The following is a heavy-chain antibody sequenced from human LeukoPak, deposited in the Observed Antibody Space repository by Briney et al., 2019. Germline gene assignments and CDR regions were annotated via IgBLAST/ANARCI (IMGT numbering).Heavy chain of an antibody. CDR1: EFTFSSYG. Sequence: GGSLRLSCAASEFTFSSYGMHWVRQAPGKGLEWVAVISYDGSNQYYADSVKGRFTISRDNSKNTLYLQMNSLRAEDTAVYYCAKDAHIPIAALSTFDYWGQGTLVTVSS. J-gene: IGHJ4*02. V-gene: IGHV3-30*18. CDR2: ISYDGSNQ. CDR3: AKDAHIPIAALSTFDY. D-gene: IGHD6-6*01.